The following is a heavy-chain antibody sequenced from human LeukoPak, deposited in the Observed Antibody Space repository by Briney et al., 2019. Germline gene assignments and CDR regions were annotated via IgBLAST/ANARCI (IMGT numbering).Heavy chain of an antibody. CDR3: ASRGVVTGAFDI. V-gene: IGHV3-74*01. CDR1: GFSFSTTW. D-gene: IGHD2-15*01. J-gene: IGHJ3*02. CDR2: INSDGTT. Sequence: GGSLRLSCAASGFSFSTTWMHWVRHAPGKGLIWVSRINSDGTTSYADSVKGRFTVSRDNAKNTLYLQMNSLRAEDTAVYYCASRGVVTGAFDIWGQGTMVTVSS.